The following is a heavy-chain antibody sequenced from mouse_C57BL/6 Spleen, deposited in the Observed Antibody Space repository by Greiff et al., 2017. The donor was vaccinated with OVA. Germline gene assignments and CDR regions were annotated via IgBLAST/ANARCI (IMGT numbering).Heavy chain of an antibody. D-gene: IGHD2-5*01. Sequence: VQLVESGAELVKPGASVKLSCKASGYTFTEYTIHWVKQRSGQGLEWIGWFYPGSGSIKYNEKFKDKATLTADKSSSTVYMELSRLTSEDSAVYFCARHEDQDSNWNYAMDYWGQGTSVTVSS. CDR2: FYPGSGSI. CDR1: GYTFTEYT. V-gene: IGHV1-62-2*01. CDR3: ARHEDQDSNWNYAMDY. J-gene: IGHJ4*01.